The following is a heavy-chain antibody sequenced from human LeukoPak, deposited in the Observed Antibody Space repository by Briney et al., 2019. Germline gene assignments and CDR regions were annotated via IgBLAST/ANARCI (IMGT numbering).Heavy chain of an antibody. CDR1: GFTFSSYG. D-gene: IGHD6-13*01. CDR3: AKDYRYSSSWYPPYFDY. V-gene: IGHV3-30*18. Sequence: GRSLRLSCAASGFTFSSYGMHWVRQALGKGLEWVAVISYDGSNKYYADSVKGRFTISRDNSKNTLYLQMNSLRAEDTAVYYCAKDYRYSSSWYPPYFDYWGQGTLVTVSS. J-gene: IGHJ4*02. CDR2: ISYDGSNK.